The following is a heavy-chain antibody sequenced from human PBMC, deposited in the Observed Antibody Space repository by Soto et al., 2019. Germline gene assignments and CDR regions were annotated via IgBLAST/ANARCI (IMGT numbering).Heavy chain of an antibody. D-gene: IGHD2-15*01. Sequence: GESLKISCAASGFTFSSYAMSWVRQAPGKGLEWVSAISGSGGSTYYADSVKGRVTIARDNSKNTLYLQMNSLRADDTAVYYCAKDLRPRYCSGGSCYAFFFDYWGQGTLVTVSS. CDR2: ISGSGGST. J-gene: IGHJ4*02. CDR3: AKDLRPRYCSGGSCYAFFFDY. V-gene: IGHV3-23*01. CDR1: GFTFSSYA.